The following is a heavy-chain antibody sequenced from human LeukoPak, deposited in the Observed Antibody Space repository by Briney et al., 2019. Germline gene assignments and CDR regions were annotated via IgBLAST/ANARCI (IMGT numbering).Heavy chain of an antibody. V-gene: IGHV3-21*01. CDR3: ARAGQQLSVTADYYYYYMDV. CDR1: GFTLSRYN. Sequence: GGSLRLSCAASGFTLSRYNMNWVRQAPGKGLEWVSSISTSSSYIYYADSLKGRLTISRDNARKSVYLQMNSLRAEDTAVYYCARAGQQLSVTADYYYYYMDVWGKGTTVTISS. CDR2: ISTSSSYI. D-gene: IGHD2-21*02. J-gene: IGHJ6*03.